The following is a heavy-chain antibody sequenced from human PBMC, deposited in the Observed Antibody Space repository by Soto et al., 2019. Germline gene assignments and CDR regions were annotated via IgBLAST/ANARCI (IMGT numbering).Heavy chain of an antibody. CDR1: GFTFSSYE. V-gene: IGHV3-48*03. D-gene: IGHD3-22*01. CDR2: ISSSGSTM. J-gene: IGHJ4*02. Sequence: GGSLRLSCAASGFTFSSYEMNWVRQAPGKGLEWVSYISSSGSTMYYADSVKGRFTISRDNAKNSLYLQMNSLRAEDTAVYYCARLSLDYYDSSGYFDYWGQGTLVTVSS. CDR3: ARLSLDYYDSSGYFDY.